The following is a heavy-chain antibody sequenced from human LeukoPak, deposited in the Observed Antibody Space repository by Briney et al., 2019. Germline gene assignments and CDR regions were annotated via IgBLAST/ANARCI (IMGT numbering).Heavy chain of an antibody. D-gene: IGHD3-3*01. Sequence: SETLSLTCTVSGGSISSHYRSWIRQPPGKGLEWIGYIYYSGSTNYNPSLKSRVTISVDTSKNQFSLKLSSVTAADTAVYYCARCHYDFWSGYYNYYYMDVWGKGTTVTVSS. CDR3: ARCHYDFWSGYYNYYYMDV. CDR1: GGSISSHY. CDR2: IYYSGST. J-gene: IGHJ6*03. V-gene: IGHV4-59*11.